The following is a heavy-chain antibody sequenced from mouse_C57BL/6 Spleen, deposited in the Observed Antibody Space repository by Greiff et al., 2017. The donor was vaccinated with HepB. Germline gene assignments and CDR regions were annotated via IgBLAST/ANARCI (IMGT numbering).Heavy chain of an antibody. CDR1: GFSLTSYV. CDR3: ARGYYDYDAWFAY. V-gene: IGHV2-2*01. D-gene: IGHD2-4*01. J-gene: IGHJ3*01. CDR2: IWSGGST. Sequence: VMLVESGPGLVQPSQSLSITCTVSGFSLTSYVVHWVRQSPGKGLEWLGVIWSGGSTDYNAAFISRLSISKDNSKSQVFFKMNSLQADDTAIYYCARGYYDYDAWFAYWGQGTLVTVSA.